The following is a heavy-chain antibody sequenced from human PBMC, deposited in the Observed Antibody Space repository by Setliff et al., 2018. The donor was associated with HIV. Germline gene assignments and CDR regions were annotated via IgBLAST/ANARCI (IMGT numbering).Heavy chain of an antibody. CDR2: ITYDGNNI. CDR3: ARPLLRTNTVYGILGNWFDS. D-gene: IGHD2-8*01. Sequence: PGGSLRLSCAASGFTFDSHSMNWVRQVPGRGLEWVSHITYDGNNIYYADSVKGRFTISRDNAKNSLFLQMNSLRVEETAVYYCARPLLRTNTVYGILGNWFDSWGRGTLVTVSS. CDR1: GFTFDSHS. J-gene: IGHJ5*01. V-gene: IGHV3-48*01.